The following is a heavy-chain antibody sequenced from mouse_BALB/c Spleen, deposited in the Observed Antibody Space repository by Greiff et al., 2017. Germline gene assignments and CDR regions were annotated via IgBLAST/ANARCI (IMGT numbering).Heavy chain of an antibody. D-gene: IGHD2-2*01. J-gene: IGHJ3*01. CDR2: ISNLAYSI. Sequence: EVQRVESGGGLVQPGGSRKLSCAASGFTFSDYGMAWVRQAPGKGLEWVAFISNLAYSIYYADTVTGRFTISRENAKNTLYLEMSSLRSEDTAMYYCARDDGYDGGFAYWGQGTLVTVSA. CDR3: ARDDGYDGGFAY. V-gene: IGHV5-15*02. CDR1: GFTFSDYG.